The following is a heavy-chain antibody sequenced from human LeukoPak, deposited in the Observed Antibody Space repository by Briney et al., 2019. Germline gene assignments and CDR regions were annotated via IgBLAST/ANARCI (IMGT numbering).Heavy chain of an antibody. CDR3: TKAPLRSCSGAFCYPFDY. D-gene: IGHD2-8*02. J-gene: IGHJ4*02. V-gene: IGHV3-23*01. CDR1: GFTFNNYA. CDR2: TVGGRPDT. Sequence: GGSLRLSCEASGFTFNNYAMSWVRQTPGKGLEWVAATVGGRPDTYHADSVKGRFTVSRDDSRSTLFLQMNSLRVEDTAVYYCTKAPLRSCSGAFCYPFDYWGQGTLVTVSS.